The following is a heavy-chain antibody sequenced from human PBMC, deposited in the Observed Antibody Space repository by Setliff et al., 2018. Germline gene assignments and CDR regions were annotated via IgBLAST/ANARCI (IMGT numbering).Heavy chain of an antibody. V-gene: IGHV1-2*02. CDR3: GRDSRGLVPAAIEGSYYNYGMDV. Sequence: ASVKVSCKASGYTFTGYYMHWVRQAPGQGLEWMGWINPNSGGTNYAQKFQGRVTMTRNTSISTAYMELSSLRSEDTAVYDCGRDSRGLVPAAIEGSYYNYGMDVWGQGTTVTVSS. CDR2: INPNSGGT. CDR1: GYTFTGYY. J-gene: IGHJ6*02. D-gene: IGHD2-2*02.